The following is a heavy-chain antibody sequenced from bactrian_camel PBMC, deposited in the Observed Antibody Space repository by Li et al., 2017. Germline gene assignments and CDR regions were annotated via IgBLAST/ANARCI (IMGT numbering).Heavy chain of an antibody. CDR1: GSTYSSNC. Sequence: VQLVESGGGSVQAGGSLRLSCAASGSTYSSNCMGWFRQAPGKEREGVAAILLRGDDTAYADAVKGRFTISRDNAKNTLFLQMNSLKTEDTAVYYCATDGLIGEPTEYWGQGTQVTVS. V-gene: IGHV3S6*01. J-gene: IGHJ4*01. D-gene: IGHD1*01. CDR3: ATDGLIGEPTEY. CDR2: ILLRGDDT.